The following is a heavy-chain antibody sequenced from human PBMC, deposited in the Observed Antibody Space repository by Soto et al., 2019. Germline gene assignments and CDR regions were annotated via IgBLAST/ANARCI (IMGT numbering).Heavy chain of an antibody. CDR3: TRVSNYDILTGPYTPYYFDY. CDR1: GFTFGDYA. J-gene: IGHJ4*02. CDR2: IRSKAYGGTT. D-gene: IGHD3-9*01. V-gene: IGHV3-49*03. Sequence: GGSLRLSCTASGFTFGDYAMSWFRQAPGKGLEWVGFIRSKAYGGTTEYAASVKGRFTISRDDSKSIAYLQMNSLKTEDTAVYYCTRVSNYDILTGPYTPYYFDYWGQGTLVTVSS.